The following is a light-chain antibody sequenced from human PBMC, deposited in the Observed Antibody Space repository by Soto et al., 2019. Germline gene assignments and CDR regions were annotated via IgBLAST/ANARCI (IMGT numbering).Light chain of an antibody. CDR3: QVWDSSSDGV. CDR1: NIGSKS. J-gene: IGLJ1*01. Sequence: SYELTQPPSASVAPGQTARITCGGNNIGSKSVHWYQQKPGQAPVLVVYDGSDRPSGIPERFSGSNSGNTATLTISRVEAGDEADYYCQVWDSSSDGVFGTGTKVTVL. CDR2: DGS. V-gene: IGLV3-21*02.